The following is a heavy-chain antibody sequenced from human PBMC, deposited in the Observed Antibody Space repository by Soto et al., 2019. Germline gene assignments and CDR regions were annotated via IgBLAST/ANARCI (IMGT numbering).Heavy chain of an antibody. J-gene: IGHJ5*02. CDR3: ASRGYSYVNNWFDP. Sequence: TSETLSLTCAVSGGSISSSNWWSWVRQPPGKGLEWIGEIYHSGSTNYNPSLKGRVTISVDKSKNQFSLKLSSVTAADTAVYYCASRGYSYVNNWFDPWGQGTLVTVSS. D-gene: IGHD5-18*01. V-gene: IGHV4-4*02. CDR2: IYHSGST. CDR1: GGSISSSNW.